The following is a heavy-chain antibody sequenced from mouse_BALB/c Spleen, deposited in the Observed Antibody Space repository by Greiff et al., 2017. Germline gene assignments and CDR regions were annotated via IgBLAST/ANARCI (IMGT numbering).Heavy chain of an antibody. J-gene: IGHJ2*01. V-gene: IGHV5-12-1*01. Sequence: EVKLMESGGGLVKPGGSLKLSCAASGFAFSSYDMSWVRQTPEKRLEWVAYISSGGGSTYYPDTVKGRFTISRDNAKNTLYLQMSSLKSEDTAMYYCARHPDYYGGNWGQGTTLTVSS. CDR3: ARHPDYYGGN. CDR1: GFAFSSYD. CDR2: ISSGGGST. D-gene: IGHD1-1*01.